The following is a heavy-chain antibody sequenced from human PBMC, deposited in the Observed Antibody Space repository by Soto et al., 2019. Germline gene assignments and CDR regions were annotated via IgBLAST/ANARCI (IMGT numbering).Heavy chain of an antibody. J-gene: IGHJ6*02. CDR2: IIPIFRTP. CDR3: ARDKDREQPGGNYYYALDV. V-gene: IGHV1-69*12. CDR1: GDTFSSFA. Sequence: QVQLVQSGAEVKKPGSSVKVSCKASGDTFSSFAISWVRQAPGQGLEWMGGIIPIFRTPKYAQKFQGRATITADEHTSRAYMELSSLTSEDTAVYYCARDKDREQPGGNYYYALDVWGQGTTVIVSS. D-gene: IGHD1-1*01.